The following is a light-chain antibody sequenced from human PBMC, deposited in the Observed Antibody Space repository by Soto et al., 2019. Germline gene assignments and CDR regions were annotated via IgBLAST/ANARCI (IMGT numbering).Light chain of an antibody. Sequence: QSVLTQPASVSGSPGQSITISCTGTSSDVGSYNLVSWYQQHPGKAPKLMIYEVSKRPSGVSNRFSGSKSGNTASLTISGLQAEDEADYYCCSYACSSTFYVFGTGTMATVL. J-gene: IGLJ1*01. V-gene: IGLV2-23*02. CDR2: EVS. CDR1: SSDVGSYNL. CDR3: CSYACSSTFYV.